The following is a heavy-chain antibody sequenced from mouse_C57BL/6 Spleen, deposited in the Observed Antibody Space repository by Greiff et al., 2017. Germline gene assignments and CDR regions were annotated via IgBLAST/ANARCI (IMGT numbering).Heavy chain of an antibody. CDR1: GFNIKDDY. V-gene: IGHV14-4*01. Sequence: VQLQQSGAELVRPGASVKLSCTASGFNIKDDYMHWVKQRPEQGLEWIGWIDPENGDTEYASKFQGKATITADTSSNTAYLQLSSLTSEDTAVYYCTTTVVATDYAMDYWGPGTSVTVSS. D-gene: IGHD1-1*01. CDR3: TTTVVATDYAMDY. J-gene: IGHJ4*01. CDR2: IDPENGDT.